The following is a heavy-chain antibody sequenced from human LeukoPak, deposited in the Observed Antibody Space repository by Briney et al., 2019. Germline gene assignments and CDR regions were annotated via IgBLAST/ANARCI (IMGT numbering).Heavy chain of an antibody. CDR3: ARAPYCGGDCYIPLDY. Sequence: GASVKFSCKASGYTFTSYAMHWVRQAPGQRLEWMGWINAGNGNTKYSQKFQGRVTITRDTSASTAYMELSSLRSEDTAVYYCARAPYCGGDCYIPLDYWGQGTLVTVSS. CDR2: INAGNGNT. CDR1: GYTFTSYA. D-gene: IGHD2-21*02. V-gene: IGHV1-3*01. J-gene: IGHJ4*02.